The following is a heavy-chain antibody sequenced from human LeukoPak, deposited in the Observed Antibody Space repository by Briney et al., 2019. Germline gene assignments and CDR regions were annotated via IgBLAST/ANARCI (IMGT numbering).Heavy chain of an antibody. D-gene: IGHD5-18*01. CDR2: IYYSGST. J-gene: IGHJ5*02. Sequence: PSETLSLTCAVYGGSFSGYYWSWIRQPPGKGLEWIGYIYYSGSTNYNPSLKSRVTISVDTSKNQFSLKLSSVTAADTAVYYCARGGGYGQNWFDPWGQGTLVTVSS. CDR3: ARGGGYGQNWFDP. V-gene: IGHV4-59*01. CDR1: GGSFSGYY.